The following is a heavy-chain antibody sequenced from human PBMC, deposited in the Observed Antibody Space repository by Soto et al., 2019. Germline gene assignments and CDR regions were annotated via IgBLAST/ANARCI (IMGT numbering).Heavy chain of an antibody. V-gene: IGHV5-51*01. Sequence: GESLKISCKGPGYSFTSYWIGWVRQMPGKGLEWMGIIYPGDSDTRYSPSFQGQVTISADKSISTAYLQWSSLKASDTAMYYCASYSGSYLDAFDIWGQGTMVTVSS. CDR1: GYSFTSYW. J-gene: IGHJ3*02. D-gene: IGHD1-26*01. CDR3: ASYSGSYLDAFDI. CDR2: IYPGDSDT.